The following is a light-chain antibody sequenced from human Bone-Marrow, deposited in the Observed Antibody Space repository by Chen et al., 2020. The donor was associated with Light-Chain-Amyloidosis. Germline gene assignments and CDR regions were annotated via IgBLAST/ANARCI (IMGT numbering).Light chain of an antibody. J-gene: IGLJ3*02. Sequence: SYVLTQPYSVSAAPGQTATIACGGNNIGSTSVHWYQQTPGQAPLLVVYDDSDRPSGIPERLSGSNSGNTATLTISRVEAGDEADYYCQVWDRSSDRPVLGGGTKLTVL. V-gene: IGLV3-21*02. CDR3: QVWDRSSDRPV. CDR1: NIGSTS. CDR2: DDS.